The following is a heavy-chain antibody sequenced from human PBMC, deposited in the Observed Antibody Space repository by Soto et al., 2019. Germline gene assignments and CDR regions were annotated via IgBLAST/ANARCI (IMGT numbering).Heavy chain of an antibody. CDR3: ARDGGSDYDSSGYYYSYFDY. V-gene: IGHV1-69*12. Sequence: QVQLVQSGAEVKKPGSSVKVSCKASGGTFSSYAISWVRQAPGQGLEWMGGIIPIFGTANYAQKFQGRVTITADESTRTAYLELSSLRPEDTAVYYCARDGGSDYDSSGYYYSYFDYWGQGTLVTVSS. CDR1: GGTFSSYA. CDR2: IIPIFGTA. D-gene: IGHD3-22*01. J-gene: IGHJ4*02.